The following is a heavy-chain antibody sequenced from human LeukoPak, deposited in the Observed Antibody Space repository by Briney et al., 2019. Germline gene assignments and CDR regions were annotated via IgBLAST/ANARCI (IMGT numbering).Heavy chain of an antibody. Sequence: SETLSLTCTVSNVSISSHNSYWGWIRQPPGKGLEWVASVFHAGSTSYNPSLESRVTISVDTSKNQFSLKLRSVTAADTAVYYCARDVGLWFGELLGDAFVIWGQGTLVTVSS. CDR2: VFHAGST. CDR3: ARDVGLWFGELLGDAFVI. J-gene: IGHJ3*02. V-gene: IGHV4-39*07. D-gene: IGHD3-10*01. CDR1: NVSISSHNSY.